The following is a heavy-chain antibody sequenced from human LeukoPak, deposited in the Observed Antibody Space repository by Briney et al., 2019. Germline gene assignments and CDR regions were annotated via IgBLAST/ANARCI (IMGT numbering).Heavy chain of an antibody. CDR1: GGSISSGGYY. D-gene: IGHD3-3*01. V-gene: IGHV4-31*03. CDR2: IYYSGST. Sequence: PSQTLSLTCTVSGGSISSGGYYWSWIRQHPGKGLEWIGYIYYSGSTYYNPSLKGRVTISVDTSKNQFSLKLSSVTAADTAVYYCASRNYDFWSGYSYFDYWGQGTLVTVSS. J-gene: IGHJ4*02. CDR3: ASRNYDFWSGYSYFDY.